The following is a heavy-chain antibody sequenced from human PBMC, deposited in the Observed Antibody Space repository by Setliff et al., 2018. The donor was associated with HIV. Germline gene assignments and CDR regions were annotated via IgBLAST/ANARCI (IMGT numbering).Heavy chain of an antibody. V-gene: IGHV4-59*08. Sequence: SETLSLTCNVSGDAASPYYWSWIRQPPGKGLEWIGYFANDGSTNYNPPLKSRVTISLDTSKNEVSLKLTSVTAADTAMYYCTRHLPVYYGSGVSYYFDYWGQGTLVTVSS. CDR2: FANDGST. CDR3: TRHLPVYYGSGVSYYFDY. D-gene: IGHD3-10*01. CDR1: GDAASPYY. J-gene: IGHJ4*02.